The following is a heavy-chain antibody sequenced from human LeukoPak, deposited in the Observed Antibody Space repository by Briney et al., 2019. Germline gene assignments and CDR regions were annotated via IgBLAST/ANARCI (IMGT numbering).Heavy chain of an antibody. CDR1: GFTLRNYW. CDR3: ARYSSSSGGAAYYLDY. J-gene: IGHJ4*01. D-gene: IGHD6-6*01. CDR2: ISGDGSVT. Sequence: PGGSLRLSCTASGFTLRNYWMHWVRQVPGKRLVWVSRISGDGSVTNYVDSVQGRFTISRDNAKNILYLQINSLRSEDTAVYYCARYSSSSGGAAYYLDYWGHGTLVTVSS. V-gene: IGHV3-74*01.